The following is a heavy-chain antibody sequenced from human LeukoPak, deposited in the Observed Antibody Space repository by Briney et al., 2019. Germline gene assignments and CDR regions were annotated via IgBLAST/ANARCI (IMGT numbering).Heavy chain of an antibody. V-gene: IGHV4-61*05. CDR2: IYTSGST. Sequence: PSETLSLTCIVSGGSISSSSYSWGWIRQPPGKGLEWIGRIYTSGSTNYNPSLKSRVTMSVNTSKNQFSLKLSSVTAADTAVYYCAGYDSSGYYYGGGSPRDAFDIWGQGTMVTVSS. CDR1: GGSISSSSYS. D-gene: IGHD3-22*01. J-gene: IGHJ3*02. CDR3: AGYDSSGYYYGGGSPRDAFDI.